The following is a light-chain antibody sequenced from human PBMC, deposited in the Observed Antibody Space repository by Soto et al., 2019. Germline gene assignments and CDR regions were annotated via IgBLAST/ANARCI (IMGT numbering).Light chain of an antibody. J-gene: IGKJ1*01. CDR3: QQYGSSPRT. Sequence: EIVLTQSPATLSVSPGAGATLSCRASQSISNLLAWYQQKPGQAPRLLIYGASSRATGIPDRFSGSGSGTDFTLTISRLEPEDFAVYYCQQYGSSPRTFGQGTKVDIK. V-gene: IGKV3-20*01. CDR1: QSISNL. CDR2: GAS.